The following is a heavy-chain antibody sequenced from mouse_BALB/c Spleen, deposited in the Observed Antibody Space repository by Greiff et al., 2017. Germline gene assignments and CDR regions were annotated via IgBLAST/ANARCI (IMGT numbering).Heavy chain of an antibody. Sequence: VQLVESGAELMKPGASVKISCKATGYTFSSYWIEWVKQRPGHGLEWIGEILPGSGSTNYNEKFKGKATFTADTSSNTAYMQLSSLTSEDSAVYYCARRGNYPHYYAMDYWGQGTSVTVSS. D-gene: IGHD2-1*01. CDR3: ARRGNYPHYYAMDY. J-gene: IGHJ4*01. CDR1: GYTFSSYW. CDR2: ILPGSGST. V-gene: IGHV1-9*01.